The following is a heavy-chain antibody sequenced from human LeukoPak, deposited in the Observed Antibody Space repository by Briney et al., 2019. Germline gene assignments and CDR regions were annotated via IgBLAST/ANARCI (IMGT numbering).Heavy chain of an antibody. V-gene: IGHV4-4*02. D-gene: IGHD3-3*01. CDR3: ASRFWSGDAFDI. CDR2: IYHSGST. J-gene: IGHJ3*02. Sequence: SETLSLTCAVSGGSISNITNSNWWSWVRQPPGKGLEWIGEIYHSGSTNYNPSLKSRVTISVDTSKNQFSLKLSSVTAADTAVYYCASRFWSGDAFDIWGQGTMVTVSS. CDR1: GGSISNITNSNW.